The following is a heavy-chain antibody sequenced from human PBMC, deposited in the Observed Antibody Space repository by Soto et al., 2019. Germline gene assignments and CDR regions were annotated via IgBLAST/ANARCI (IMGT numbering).Heavy chain of an antibody. J-gene: IGHJ5*02. CDR2: IYHSGST. CDR1: GYSISSGYY. Sequence: SETLSLTCAVSGYSISSGYYCGWIRQPPGKGLEWIGSIYHSGSTYYNPSLKSRVTISVDTSKNQFSLKLSSVTAADTAVYYCARTSAYYDIFNWFDPWGQGTLVTVSS. D-gene: IGHD3-9*01. V-gene: IGHV4-38-2*01. CDR3: ARTSAYYDIFNWFDP.